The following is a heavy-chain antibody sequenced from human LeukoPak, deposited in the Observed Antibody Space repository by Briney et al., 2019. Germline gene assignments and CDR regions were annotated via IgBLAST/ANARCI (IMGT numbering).Heavy chain of an antibody. CDR3: AREARVVPAAILNY. Sequence: ALVKGSCKASRYTFTRYDIHCVRPALVQGLEWRAIIHPSGASTTHAQQFQGRVTMTRDTSTSTVYMELSSLRSEDTAVYYCAREARVVPAAILNYWGQGTLVTVSS. CDR2: IHPSGAST. J-gene: IGHJ4*02. D-gene: IGHD2-2*02. CDR1: RYTFTRYD. V-gene: IGHV1-46*01.